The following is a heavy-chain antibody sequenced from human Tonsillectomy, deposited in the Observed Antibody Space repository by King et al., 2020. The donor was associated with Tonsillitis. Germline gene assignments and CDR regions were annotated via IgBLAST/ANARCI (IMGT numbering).Heavy chain of an antibody. CDR2: ISGRGTNT. D-gene: IGHD3-9*01. CDR3: AKEVEVLRSSDRGYGLDG. CDR1: GFTFTNYD. J-gene: IGHJ6*02. V-gene: IGHV3-23*04. Sequence: VQLVESGGDLVQPGGSLRLSCAASGFTFTNYDMTWVRQAPGKGLEWVSAISGRGTNTHYADSVKGRFTISRDNSKNTLYLQMNRLRAEDTAVYYCAKEVEVLRSSDRGYGLDGWGQGTTVTVSS.